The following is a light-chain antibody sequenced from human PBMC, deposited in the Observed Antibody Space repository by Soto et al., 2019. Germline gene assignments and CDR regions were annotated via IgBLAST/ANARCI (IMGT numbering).Light chain of an antibody. CDR2: EVI. V-gene: IGLV2-8*01. CDR3: SSYAGNNNLRV. J-gene: IGLJ2*01. Sequence: QSALTQPPSASGSPGQSVTISCTGTSSDVGGYNYVSWYQQHPGKDPKLRIYEVIKRPSGVPDRFSGSKSGNTASLTVTGLQAEAEADYYCSSYAGNNNLRVFGGGTKLTVL. CDR1: SSDVGGYNY.